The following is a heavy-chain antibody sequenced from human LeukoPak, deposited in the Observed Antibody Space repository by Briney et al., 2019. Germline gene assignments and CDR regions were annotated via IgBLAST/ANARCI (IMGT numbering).Heavy chain of an antibody. V-gene: IGHV1-46*01. CDR2: INPSGGGT. CDR1: GFTFSGSA. J-gene: IGHJ4*02. D-gene: IGHD3-10*01. CDR3: ARDLARGGY. Sequence: GGSLRLSCAASGFTFSGSAMHWVRQAPGQGLEWMGIINPSGGGTSYAQNFQGRVTMTRDTSTSTVYMELSTLRSEDTAIYYCARDLARGGYWGQGTLVTVSS.